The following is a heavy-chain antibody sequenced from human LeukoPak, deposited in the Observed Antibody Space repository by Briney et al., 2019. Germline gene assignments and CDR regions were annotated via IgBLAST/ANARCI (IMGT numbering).Heavy chain of an antibody. CDR1: GFTFSSYA. V-gene: IGHV3-64*01. CDR3: AKDNNFGASGGY. Sequence: GGSLRLSCAASGFTFSSYAMHWVRQAPGKGLEYVSAISSNGGSTYYANSVKGRFTISRDNSKNTLYLQMGSLRAEDTAVYYCAKDNNFGASGGYWGQGTLVTVSS. CDR2: ISSNGGST. D-gene: IGHD3-3*01. J-gene: IGHJ4*02.